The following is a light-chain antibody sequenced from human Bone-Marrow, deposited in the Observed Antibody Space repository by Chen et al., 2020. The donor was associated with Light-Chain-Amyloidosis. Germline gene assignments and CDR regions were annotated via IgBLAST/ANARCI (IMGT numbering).Light chain of an antibody. CDR3: CSYAGSSAWV. V-gene: IGLV2-23*01. Sequence: QSALTQPASVSGSPGQSITISCTGTSSDVGSYNLVSWDQQHPANAPKLMIYDDNKRPSWVSIRFSGSRSGNTASLTISGLQADDEADDYCCSYAGSSAWVFGGGTKLTVL. CDR2: DDN. J-gene: IGLJ3*02. CDR1: SSDVGSYNL.